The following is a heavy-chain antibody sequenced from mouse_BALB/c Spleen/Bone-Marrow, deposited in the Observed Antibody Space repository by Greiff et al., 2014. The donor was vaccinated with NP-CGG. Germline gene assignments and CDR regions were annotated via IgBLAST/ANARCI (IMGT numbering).Heavy chain of an antibody. CDR2: ISSGSSTI. J-gene: IGHJ2*01. V-gene: IGHV5-17*02. D-gene: IGHD3-2*02. Sequence: EVQLVESGGGLVQSGGSRKLSCAASGFTFSSFGMHWVRQAPEKGLEWVAYISSGSSTIYYADTLKGRFTISRDNPKNTLFLQMTSLRSEDTAMYYCARSRLRGYYFDYWGQGTTLTVSS. CDR1: GFTFSSFG. CDR3: ARSRLRGYYFDY.